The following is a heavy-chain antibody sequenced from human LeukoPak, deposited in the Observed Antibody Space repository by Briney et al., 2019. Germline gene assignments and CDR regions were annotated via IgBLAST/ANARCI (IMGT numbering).Heavy chain of an antibody. D-gene: IGHD1-26*01. CDR1: GFTFSSYG. Sequence: PGGSLRLSCAASGFTFSSYGMHGVRQAPGKGLEWVAFIGYDGSGKYYGDSVKGRFTISRDNSKNTLYLQMNSLKLEDTAVYYCGREGTDAFDIWGQGTMVTVSS. V-gene: IGHV3-30*02. CDR3: GREGTDAFDI. J-gene: IGHJ3*02. CDR2: IGYDGSGK.